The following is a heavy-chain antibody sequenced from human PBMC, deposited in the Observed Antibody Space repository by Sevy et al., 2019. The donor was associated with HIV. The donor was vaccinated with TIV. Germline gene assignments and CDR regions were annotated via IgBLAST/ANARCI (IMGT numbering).Heavy chain of an antibody. D-gene: IGHD3-22*01. J-gene: IGHJ6*02. V-gene: IGHV3-48*02. Sequence: GGSLRLSCAASGFPFSNYNMNWVRQTPGRGLEWVSYISRRSTTIYYADSVKGRFTISRDNDQSSLYLQMNALRDEDTAVYYCARVPERRDYDSTRPAYYYYGMDVWGQGTTVTVSS. CDR1: GFPFSNYN. CDR2: ISRRSTTI. CDR3: ARVPERRDYDSTRPAYYYYGMDV.